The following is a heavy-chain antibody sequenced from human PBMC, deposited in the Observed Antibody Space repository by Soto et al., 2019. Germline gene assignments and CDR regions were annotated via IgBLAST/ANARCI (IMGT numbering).Heavy chain of an antibody. J-gene: IGHJ4*02. Sequence: QVQLVQSGAEVKKPGASVKVSCKASGYTFTSYGISWVRQAPGQGRGWMGWISAYNGNTNYAQKLQGRVTMTTNTTTTPGQLEERRLGADETAVYCCGGGEWGGGDYWGQGTLVTVSS. CDR1: GYTFTSYG. CDR3: GGGEWGGGDY. D-gene: IGHD3-16*01. V-gene: IGHV1-18*01. CDR2: ISAYNGNT.